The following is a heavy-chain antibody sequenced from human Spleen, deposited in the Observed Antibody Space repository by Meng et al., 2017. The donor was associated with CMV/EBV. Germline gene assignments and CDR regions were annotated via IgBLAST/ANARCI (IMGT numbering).Heavy chain of an antibody. CDR2: IHDSGKT. D-gene: IGHD2/OR15-2a*01. CDR3: ARALPSTNFYDMDV. Sequence: LRLSCTVSGGSISSGGFYWSWISQHPGKGLEWIGYIHDSGKTLYNPSLKSRLTISVDTSKTQFSLKLNSVTAADTAVYYCARALPSTNFYDMDVCGQGTPVTVSS. V-gene: IGHV4-31*02. J-gene: IGHJ6*02. CDR1: GGSISSGGFY.